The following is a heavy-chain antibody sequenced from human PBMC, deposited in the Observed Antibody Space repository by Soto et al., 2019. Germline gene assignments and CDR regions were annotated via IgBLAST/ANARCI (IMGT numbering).Heavy chain of an antibody. Sequence: SVKVSCKASGTTFSNFAIGWVRQAPGQGLEWMGGIILPFGTPNYAQKFQGRVTITADESTSIVYMDVTSLRSEDTAVYYCARGDATKIVVTTYYAMDVWGQGTTVTVSS. V-gene: IGHV1-69*13. CDR1: GTTFSNFA. D-gene: IGHD3-9*01. CDR3: ARGDATKIVVTTYYAMDV. J-gene: IGHJ6*02. CDR2: IILPFGTP.